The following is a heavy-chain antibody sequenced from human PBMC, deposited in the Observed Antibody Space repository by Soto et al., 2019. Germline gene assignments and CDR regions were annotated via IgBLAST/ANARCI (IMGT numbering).Heavy chain of an antibody. CDR3: AKDLPSYYYDSSGVFDY. J-gene: IGHJ4*02. D-gene: IGHD3-22*01. Sequence: AGVSLRLSCAASGFTFSSYGMHWVRQAPGKGLEWVAVISYDGSNKYYADSVKGRFTISRDNSKNTLYLQMNSLRAEDTAVYYCAKDLPSYYYDSSGVFDYWGQGTLVTVSS. CDR1: GFTFSSYG. V-gene: IGHV3-30*18. CDR2: ISYDGSNK.